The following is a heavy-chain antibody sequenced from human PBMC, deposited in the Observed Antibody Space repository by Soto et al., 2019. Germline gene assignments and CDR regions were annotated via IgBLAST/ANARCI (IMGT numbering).Heavy chain of an antibody. D-gene: IGHD3-3*01. J-gene: IGHJ5*02. CDR3: ARYGYDFWSGYYPDDP. V-gene: IGHV4-31*03. CDR1: GGSISSGGYY. CDR2: IYYSGST. Sequence: SETLSLTCTVSGGSISSGGYYWSWIRQHPGKGLEWIGYIYYSGSTYYNPSLKSRVTISVDTSKNQFSLKLSSVTAADTAVYYCARYGYDFWSGYYPDDPWGQGTLVTVSS.